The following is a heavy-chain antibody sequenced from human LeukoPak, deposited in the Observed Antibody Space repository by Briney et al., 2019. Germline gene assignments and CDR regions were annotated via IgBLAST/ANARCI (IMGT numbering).Heavy chain of an antibody. Sequence: ASVKVSCKASGYTFTSYGISWVRQAPGQGLEWMGGIIPIFGTANYAQKFQGRVTITADESTSTAYMELSSLRSEDTAVYYCASPREDIVVVPAAILDAFDIWGQGTMVTVSS. D-gene: IGHD2-2*02. CDR2: IIPIFGTA. CDR1: GYTFTSYG. CDR3: ASPREDIVVVPAAILDAFDI. J-gene: IGHJ3*02. V-gene: IGHV1-69*13.